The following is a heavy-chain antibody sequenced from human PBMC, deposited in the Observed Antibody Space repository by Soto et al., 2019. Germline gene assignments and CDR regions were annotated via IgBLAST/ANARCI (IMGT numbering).Heavy chain of an antibody. Sequence: QITLKESGPTLVRPTQTLTLTCTVSGFSLSTDAVGVAWIRQPPGKALEWLALIYWNDEARYKSSLNNRLTITKDTSKSQVVLTMTDMAPLDTATYFCAHRVAAPGRILDYWGQGIMVTVSS. J-gene: IGHJ4*02. V-gene: IGHV2-5*01. CDR3: AHRVAAPGRILDY. CDR2: IYWNDEA. D-gene: IGHD6-13*01. CDR1: GFSLSTDAVG.